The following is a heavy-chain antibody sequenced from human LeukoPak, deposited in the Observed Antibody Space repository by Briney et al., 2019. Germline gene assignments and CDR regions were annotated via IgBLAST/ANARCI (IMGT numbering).Heavy chain of an antibody. J-gene: IGHJ4*02. CDR1: GFTFSSYW. CDR2: IDRDGSRI. V-gene: IGHV3-74*01. D-gene: IGHD4-23*01. CDR3: VRGNDYGGPHY. Sequence: GGSLRLSCAASGFTFSSYWMHWVRQAPGKGLVWVSRIDRDGSRINYADSVKGRFTVSRDNGKNTLFLQMNSLRAEDAAVYYCVRGNDYGGPHYWGQGTLVTVSS.